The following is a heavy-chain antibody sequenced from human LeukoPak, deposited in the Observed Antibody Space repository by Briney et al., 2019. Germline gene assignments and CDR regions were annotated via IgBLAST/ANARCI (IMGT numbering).Heavy chain of an antibody. CDR2: VHYSGNT. Sequence: SESLSLTCTVSGGSISSYFWSWIRQPPGKGLEWVGYVHYSGNTNYNPSLKSRLTISVETSKNQFSLKLSSVTAADTAVYYCARDRYSTWGGGMDVWGQGTTDSVSS. CDR1: GGSISSYF. J-gene: IGHJ6*02. D-gene: IGHD4-11*01. CDR3: ARDRYSTWGGGMDV. V-gene: IGHV4-59*01.